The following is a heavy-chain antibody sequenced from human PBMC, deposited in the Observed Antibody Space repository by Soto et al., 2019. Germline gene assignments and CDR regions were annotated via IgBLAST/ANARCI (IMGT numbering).Heavy chain of an antibody. CDR2: ISPYNGNT. V-gene: IGHV1-18*04. CDR1: GFTFIDYG. D-gene: IGHD3-22*01. J-gene: IGHJ4*02. CDR3: AGLYHYDSSGYYDY. Sequence: ASVKVSCKASGFTFIDYGIAWVREAPGQGLEWTGRISPYNGNTNYAQNVQARVTMTTDTSTSTAYMELRSLRSDDTAVYYCAGLYHYDSSGYYDYWGQGTLVTVSS.